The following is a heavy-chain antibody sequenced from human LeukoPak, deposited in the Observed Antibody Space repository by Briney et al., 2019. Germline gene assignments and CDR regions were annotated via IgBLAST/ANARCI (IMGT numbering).Heavy chain of an antibody. J-gene: IGHJ4*02. CDR1: GGTFSSYA. CDR2: IIPIFGTA. D-gene: IGHD4-23*01. Sequence: SVKVSCKASGGTFSSYAISWVRQAPGQGLEWMGGIIPIFGTANYAQKFQGRVTITADESTSTAYMELSSLRSEDTAVYYCAREGFRWRGLDYWGQGTLVTVSS. V-gene: IGHV1-69*13. CDR3: AREGFRWRGLDY.